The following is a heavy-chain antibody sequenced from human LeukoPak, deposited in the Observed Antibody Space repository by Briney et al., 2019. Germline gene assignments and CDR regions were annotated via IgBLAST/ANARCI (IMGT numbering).Heavy chain of an antibody. Sequence: GGSLRLSCAASGFTFSNAWMNWVRHAPGKGLEWVSYISSSSSYIYYADSVKGRFTISRDNAKNSLYLQMNSLRAEDTAVYYCAREYFVGATRMSAFDIWGQGTMVTVSS. J-gene: IGHJ3*02. V-gene: IGHV3-21*01. CDR3: AREYFVGATRMSAFDI. D-gene: IGHD1-26*01. CDR1: GFTFSNAW. CDR2: ISSSSSYI.